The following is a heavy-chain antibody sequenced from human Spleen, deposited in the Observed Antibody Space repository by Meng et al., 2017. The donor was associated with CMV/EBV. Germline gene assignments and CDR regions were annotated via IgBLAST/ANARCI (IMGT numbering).Heavy chain of an antibody. Sequence: SGGYYWSWIRQHAGKGLEWIGYIYYSGSTYYNPSLKSRVTISVDTSKNQFSLKLSSVTAADTAVYYCARAVISGYSSSWYEVAFFDYWGQGTLVTVSS. CDR1: SGGYY. J-gene: IGHJ4*02. CDR3: ARAVISGYSSSWYEVAFFDY. CDR2: IYYSGST. D-gene: IGHD6-13*01. V-gene: IGHV4-31*02.